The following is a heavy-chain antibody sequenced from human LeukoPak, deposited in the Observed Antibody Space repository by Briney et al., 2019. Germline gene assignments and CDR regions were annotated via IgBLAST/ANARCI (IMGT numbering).Heavy chain of an antibody. D-gene: IGHD6-19*01. CDR2: INWNGGST. Sequence: GGSLRLSCAASGFTVSSNYMSWVRQAPGKGLEWASGINWNGGSTGYADSVKGRFTISRDNAKNSLYLQMNSLRAEDTALYYCARDYQWRSRYYYYGMEVWGQGTTVTVSS. J-gene: IGHJ6*02. CDR3: ARDYQWRSRYYYYGMEV. CDR1: GFTVSSNY. V-gene: IGHV3-20*04.